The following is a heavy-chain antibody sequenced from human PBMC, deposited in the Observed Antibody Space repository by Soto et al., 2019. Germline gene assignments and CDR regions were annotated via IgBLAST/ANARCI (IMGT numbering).Heavy chain of an antibody. J-gene: IGHJ4*02. V-gene: IGHV1-2*04. CDR3: ARESEYSSSSYYFDY. D-gene: IGHD6-13*01. Sequence: ASLKVPCTSSGYTFTGCYIHCVQQAPGQGLEWMGWINPNSGGTNYEQKFQGWVTMTRDTSISTAYMELSRLRSDDTAVYYCARESEYSSSSYYFDYWGQGTLVNVSS. CDR1: GYTFTGCY. CDR2: INPNSGGT.